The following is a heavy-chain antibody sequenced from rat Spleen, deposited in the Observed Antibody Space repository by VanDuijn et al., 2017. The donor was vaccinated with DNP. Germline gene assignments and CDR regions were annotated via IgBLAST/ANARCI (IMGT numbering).Heavy chain of an antibody. D-gene: IGHD1-2*01. CDR3: ARLRGYYSSRYYAMDA. CDR2: ISYDGSST. CDR1: GFTFSNYD. V-gene: IGHV5-7*01. Sequence: EVQLVESGGGLVQPGRSMKLSCAASGFTFSNYDMAWVRQAPKKGLEWVATISYDGSSTYYRDSVKGRFTISRDNAKSTLYLQRDSLRSEDTATYYCARLRGYYSSRYYAMDAWGQGTSVTVSS. J-gene: IGHJ4*01.